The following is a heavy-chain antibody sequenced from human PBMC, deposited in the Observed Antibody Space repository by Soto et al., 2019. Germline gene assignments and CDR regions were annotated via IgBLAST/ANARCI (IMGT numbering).Heavy chain of an antibody. CDR2: ISSSGSTI. CDR1: GFTFSSYE. V-gene: IGHV3-48*03. Sequence: LRLSCAASGFTFSSYEMNWVRQAPGKGLEWVSYISSSGSTIYYADSVKGRFTISRDNAKNSLYLQMNSLRAEDTAVYYCAPRGATDVYWGQGTLVTVSS. D-gene: IGHD1-26*01. CDR3: APRGATDVY. J-gene: IGHJ1*01.